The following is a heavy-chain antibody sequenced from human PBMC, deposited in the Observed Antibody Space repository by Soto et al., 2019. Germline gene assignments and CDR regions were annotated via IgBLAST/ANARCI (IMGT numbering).Heavy chain of an antibody. J-gene: IGHJ4*02. D-gene: IGHD4-17*01. CDR3: AKVVVAVTGFDN. CDR1: RFTFSNYA. V-gene: IGHV3-23*01. CDR2: IGATGATT. Sequence: EVQLLESGGGLIQPGGSLRLSYAASRFTFSNYAMSWVRQAPGKGLEWVSSIGATGATTYYADSVKGRFTISRDNSKNTLYLQMNSLRAEDTAVYYCAKVVVAVTGFDNWGQGTLVTVSS.